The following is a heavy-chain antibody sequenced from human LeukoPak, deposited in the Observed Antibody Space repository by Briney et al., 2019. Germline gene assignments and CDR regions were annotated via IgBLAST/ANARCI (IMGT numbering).Heavy chain of an antibody. CDR1: GFTFSDYR. V-gene: IGHV3-7*05. J-gene: IGHJ4*02. CDR3: AKDMYPENIVVVPAASDY. D-gene: IGHD2-2*01. Sequence: GGSLRLSCTGSGFTFSDYRMTWARRAPGKGLEWVATLRTDGSDKYYVDSVKGRFTISRDNAKKLVYLQMNSLRAEDTAVYYCAKDMYPENIVVVPAASDYWGQGTMVTVSS. CDR2: LRTDGSDK.